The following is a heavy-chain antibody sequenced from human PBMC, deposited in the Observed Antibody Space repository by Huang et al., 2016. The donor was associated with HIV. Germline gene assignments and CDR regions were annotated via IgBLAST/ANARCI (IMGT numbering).Heavy chain of an antibody. Sequence: EVQLLESGGGLVQPGGSLRLSCAASGVTLSNSDIDMSWVRQAQGKGLEWCSSMFGSGGTTYYADSVKGRFTISRDTSKNTLFLQMNSLRAEDTAVYYCAKGYPLNYFDYWGQGTLVTVSS. D-gene: IGHD5-18*01. CDR3: AKGYPLNYFDY. CDR2: MFGSGGTT. CDR1: GVTLSNSD. V-gene: IGHV3-23*01. J-gene: IGHJ4*02.